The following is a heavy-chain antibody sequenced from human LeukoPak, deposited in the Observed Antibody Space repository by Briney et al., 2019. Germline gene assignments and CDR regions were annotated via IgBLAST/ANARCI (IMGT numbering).Heavy chain of an antibody. CDR3: ATLGYCSSTSCYEGAFDI. J-gene: IGHJ3*02. CDR2: ISSSSSYI. Sequence: GGSLRLSCAASGFTFSSYSMNWVRQAPGKGLEWVSSISSSSSYIYYADSVKGRFTISRDNAKNSLYLQMNSLRAEDTAVYYCATLGYCSSTSCYEGAFDIWGQGTMVTVSS. D-gene: IGHD2-2*01. CDR1: GFTFSSYS. V-gene: IGHV3-21*01.